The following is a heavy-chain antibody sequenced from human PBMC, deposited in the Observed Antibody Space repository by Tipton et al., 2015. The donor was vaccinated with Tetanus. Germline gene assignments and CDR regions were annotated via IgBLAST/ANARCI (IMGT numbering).Heavy chain of an antibody. V-gene: IGHV3-74*01. CDR3: ARVHTPGLLGRYPFDS. CDR2: TNGDGSST. D-gene: IGHD2-21*02. J-gene: IGHJ4*02. Sequence: SLRLSCAASGFTFSSHWMHWVRQAPGKGLVWVSRTNGDGSSTNYADSVKGRFTISRDNAKNTLYLQMNSLRADDTAVYFCARVHTPGLLGRYPFDSWGQGTLVTVSS. CDR1: GFTFSSHW.